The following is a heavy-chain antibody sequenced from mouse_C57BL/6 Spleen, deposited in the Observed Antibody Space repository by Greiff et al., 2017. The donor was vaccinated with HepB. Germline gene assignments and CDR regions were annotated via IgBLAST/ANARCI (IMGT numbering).Heavy chain of an antibody. D-gene: IGHD1-1*02. J-gene: IGHJ1*03. Sequence: VKLQESGPGLVQPSQSLSITCTVSGFSLTSYGVHWVRQSPGKGLEWLGVIWSGGSTDYNAAFISRLSISKDNSKSQVFFKMNSLQADDTAIYYCARGGGSYSYWYFDVWGTGTTVTVSS. V-gene: IGHV2-2*01. CDR3: ARGGGSYSYWYFDV. CDR2: IWSGGST. CDR1: GFSLTSYG.